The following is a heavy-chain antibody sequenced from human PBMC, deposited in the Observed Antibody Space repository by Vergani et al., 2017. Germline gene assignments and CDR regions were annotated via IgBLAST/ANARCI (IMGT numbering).Heavy chain of an antibody. D-gene: IGHD2-15*01. V-gene: IGHV1-69*18. CDR2: IIPRFGTA. Sequence: QVQLVQSGAEVKKPGSSVKVSCKASGGTFSSYAISWVRQAPGQGLEWMGRIIPRFGTANYAQKFQGRVTITADESTSTAYMELNSLRSEDTAVYYCARGFGKDYSWPGDDYMDVWREGSTVSVSS. CDR1: GGTFSSYA. CDR3: ARGFGKDYSWPGDDYMDV. J-gene: IGHJ6*03.